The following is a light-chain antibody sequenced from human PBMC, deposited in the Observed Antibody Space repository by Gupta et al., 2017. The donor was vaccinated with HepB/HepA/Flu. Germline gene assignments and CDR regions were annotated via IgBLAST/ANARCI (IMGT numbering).Light chain of an antibody. CDR2: DVT. CDR3: SSFTASSTLGL. CDR1: SSDVGGYES. V-gene: IGLV2-14*03. J-gene: IGLJ2*01. Sequence: QSALTQPASVSGSPGQSITISCTGTSSDVGGYESVSWYQHLPGRAPKLLISDVTSRPSGVSYRFSGSKSGNVASLTISGLQAEDEAEYYCSSFTASSTLGLFGGGTELTV.